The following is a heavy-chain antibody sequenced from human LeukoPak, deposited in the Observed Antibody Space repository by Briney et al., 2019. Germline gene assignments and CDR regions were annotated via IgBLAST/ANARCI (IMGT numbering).Heavy chain of an antibody. CDR3: ARTYDFGRGPPGDAFDN. CDR1: GFTFTMFG. V-gene: IGHV3-48*01. Sequence: GGALRPSCAASGFTFTMFGMNWGRPAPGEGLGGGSYIDARSGIVYYADSVQGRFTISRDDAKDSVFLQMNSLRVDDTAVYYCARTYDFGRGPPGDAFDNWGQGTLVTVPS. J-gene: IGHJ3*02. CDR2: IDARSGIV. D-gene: IGHD3-3*01.